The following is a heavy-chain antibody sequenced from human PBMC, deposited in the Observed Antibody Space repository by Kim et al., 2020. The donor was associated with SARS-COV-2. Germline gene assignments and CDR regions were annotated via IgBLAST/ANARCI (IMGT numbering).Heavy chain of an antibody. CDR3: AKDYRETGTPYFDY. V-gene: IGHV3-30*18. D-gene: IGHD1-7*01. CDR2: ISYDGSNK. J-gene: IGHJ4*02. CDR1: GFTFSSYG. Sequence: GGSLRLSCAASGFTFSSYGMHWVRQAPGKGLEWVAVISYDGSNKYYADSVKGRFTISRDNSKNTLYLQMNSLRAEDTAVYYCAKDYRETGTPYFDYWGQG.